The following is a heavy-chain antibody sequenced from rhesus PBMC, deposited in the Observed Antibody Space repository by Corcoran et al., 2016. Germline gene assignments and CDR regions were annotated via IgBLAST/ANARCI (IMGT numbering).Heavy chain of an antibody. Sequence: QVQLQESGPGLVKPSETLSLTCAASGGSISDDYYWSWIRQPPGKGLEWIGYIYGSVVATNYNPSLKNRVTSSRDTSKNQVALKRSCVTAADTAVYYCARDRSSSLISKYYCDYWGQGVLVTVSS. D-gene: IGHD4-29*01. CDR3: ARDRSSSLISKYYCDY. CDR1: GGSISDDYY. J-gene: IGHJ4*01. V-gene: IGHV4-106*01. CDR2: IYGSVVAT.